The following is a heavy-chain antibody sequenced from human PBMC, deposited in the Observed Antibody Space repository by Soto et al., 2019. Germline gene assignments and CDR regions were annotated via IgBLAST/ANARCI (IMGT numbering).Heavy chain of an antibody. CDR1: GYSISSGYY. Sequence: PSETLSLTCAVSGYSISSGYYWGWIRQPPGKGLEWIGSIYHSGSTYYNPSLKSRVTISVDTSKNQFSLKLSSVTAADTAVYYCARDAYYYDSSGYRVPYGMDVWGQGTTVTVSS. CDR2: IYHSGST. D-gene: IGHD3-22*01. V-gene: IGHV4-38-2*02. CDR3: ARDAYYYDSSGYRVPYGMDV. J-gene: IGHJ6*02.